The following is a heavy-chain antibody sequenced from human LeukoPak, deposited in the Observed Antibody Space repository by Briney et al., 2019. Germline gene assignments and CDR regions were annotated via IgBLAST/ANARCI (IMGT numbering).Heavy chain of an antibody. CDR1: GYTFTGYY. CDR3: ATAIKYSSSWYGSDY. D-gene: IGHD6-13*01. J-gene: IGHJ4*02. Sequence: ASVKVSCKASGYTFTGYYMHWVRQAPGQGLEWMGWINPNSGGTNYAQKFQGRVTMTRDTSISTAYMELSRLRSDDTAVYYCATAIKYSSSWYGSDYWGQGTLVTVSS. V-gene: IGHV1-2*02. CDR2: INPNSGGT.